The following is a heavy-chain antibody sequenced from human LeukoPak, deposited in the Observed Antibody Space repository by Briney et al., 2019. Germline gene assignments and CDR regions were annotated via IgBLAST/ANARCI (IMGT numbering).Heavy chain of an antibody. CDR3: AKDDRWLQFCC. CDR1: GFTFSSYW. J-gene: IGHJ4*02. CDR2: IIPSGHTT. Sequence: GGSLRLSCAASGFTFSSYWMHWVRQGPGKGLEWVSGIIPSGHTTYYADSVRGRFTISRDNSRNTLYLQMNSLRAEDTAVYYCAKDDRWLQFCCWGQGTLVTVSA. D-gene: IGHD5-24*01. V-gene: IGHV3-23*01.